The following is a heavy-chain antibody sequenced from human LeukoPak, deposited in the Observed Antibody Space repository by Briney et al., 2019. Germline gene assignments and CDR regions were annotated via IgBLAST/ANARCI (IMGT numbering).Heavy chain of an antibody. CDR3: ARGNRLLWFGELSHYYGMDV. CDR2: ISSSGSTI. Sequence: GGSLRLSCAASGFTFSIYQMKWLRQAPGKGLEWVLYISSSGSTIYYTVSVKGRFTISRDNAKNSVYLQMNSLRAEDTAVYYCARGNRLLWFGELSHYYGMDVWGKGTTVTVSS. V-gene: IGHV3-48*03. J-gene: IGHJ6*04. D-gene: IGHD3-10*01. CDR1: GFTFSIYQ.